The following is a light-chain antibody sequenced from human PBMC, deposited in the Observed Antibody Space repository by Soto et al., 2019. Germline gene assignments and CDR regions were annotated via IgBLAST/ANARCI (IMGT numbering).Light chain of an antibody. J-gene: IGKJ5*01. Sequence: ELVLPQSPATLSLSPGERATLSCRASQSVSSYLAWYQQKPGQAPRLLIYDASNRATGIPARFSGSGSGTDFTLTISSLEPEDFAVYYCQQRRNWPTFGQGTRLEIK. CDR1: QSVSSY. CDR3: QQRRNWPT. V-gene: IGKV3-11*01. CDR2: DAS.